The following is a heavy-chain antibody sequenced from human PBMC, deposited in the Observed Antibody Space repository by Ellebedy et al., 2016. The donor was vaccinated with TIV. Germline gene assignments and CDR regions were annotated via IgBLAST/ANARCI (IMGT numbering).Heavy chain of an antibody. J-gene: IGHJ5*02. CDR2: INEDGSVK. CDR1: GFTFNCRW. V-gene: IGHV3-7*01. Sequence: GESLKISCEASGFTFNCRWMRWVRQAPGKGLEWVAAINEDGSVKDYVDSVKGRFTISRDNAEKSLYLQMNSLRVEDTAVYYCTSEYTSGAWGQGTLVTVSS. D-gene: IGHD6-19*01. CDR3: TSEYTSGA.